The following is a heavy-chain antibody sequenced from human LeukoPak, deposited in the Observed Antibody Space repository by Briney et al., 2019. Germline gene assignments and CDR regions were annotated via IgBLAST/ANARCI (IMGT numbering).Heavy chain of an antibody. D-gene: IGHD1-26*01. V-gene: IGHV4-30-2*01. Sequence: SETLSLTCAVSGGSISSGGYSWSWIRQPPGKGLEWIGYIYHSGSTYYNPSLKSRVTISVDRSKHQFSLKLSSVTAADTAVYYCARANSAYGMDVWGQGTTVTVSS. J-gene: IGHJ6*02. CDR1: GGSISSGGYS. CDR3: ARANSAYGMDV. CDR2: IYHSGST.